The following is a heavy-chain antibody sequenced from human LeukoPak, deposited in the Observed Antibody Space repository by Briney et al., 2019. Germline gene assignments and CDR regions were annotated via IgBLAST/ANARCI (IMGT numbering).Heavy chain of an antibody. CDR1: GFTFSNYW. J-gene: IGHJ6*02. CDR3: VRDYQFIQEV. CDR2: ISTDGKST. V-gene: IGHV3-74*01. Sequence: GGSLSLSCVASGFTFSNYWMLWVRQAPGKGLMWVSLISTDGKSTRYAESVKGRFTISRDNAKNALYLQMGILRVEDTALYFCVRDYQFIQEVWGQGTTVTVSS. D-gene: IGHD2-2*01.